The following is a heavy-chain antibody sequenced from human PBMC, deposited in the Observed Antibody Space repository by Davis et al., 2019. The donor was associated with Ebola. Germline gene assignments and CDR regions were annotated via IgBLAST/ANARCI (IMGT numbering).Heavy chain of an antibody. CDR2: ISGGGGGPT. CDR1: GFTSSSYA. CDR3: AKEASYFDWLWGS. Sequence: PGGSLRLSCAASGFTSSSYAMSWVRQAPGKGLEWVSGISGGGGGPTFYAESVKGRFTISRDNSKNTLYLHINSLRAEDTAVYYCAKEASYFDWLWGSWGQGTLVTVSS. V-gene: IGHV3-23*01. D-gene: IGHD3-9*01. J-gene: IGHJ5*02.